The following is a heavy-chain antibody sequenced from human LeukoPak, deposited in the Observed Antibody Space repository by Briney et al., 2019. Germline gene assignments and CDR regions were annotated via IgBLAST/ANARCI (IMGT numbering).Heavy chain of an antibody. Sequence: PSQTLSLTCAVSGASFSGDYWSWLRQPPGKGLEWIAEINHSGRSNYNPSLQGRVTISVDTSKNQFSLNLSSVTAADTARYYCARGLYDSGDYYYGIRAYYFENWGQGTLVTVPS. CDR2: INHSGRS. CDR3: ARGLYDSGDYYYGIRAYYFEN. CDR1: GASFSGDY. J-gene: IGHJ4*02. V-gene: IGHV4-34*01. D-gene: IGHD3-22*01.